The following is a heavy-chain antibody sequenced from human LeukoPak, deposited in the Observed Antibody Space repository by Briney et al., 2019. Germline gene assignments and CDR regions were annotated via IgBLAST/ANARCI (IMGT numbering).Heavy chain of an antibody. CDR3: ARDKVPIGQFSAFDI. D-gene: IGHD5-24*01. CDR2: IKQDGSEK. J-gene: IGHJ3*02. V-gene: IGHV3-7*01. CDR1: GFTFSSYW. Sequence: GGSLRLSCAASGFTFSSYWMSWVRQAPGKGLEWVANIKQDGSEKYYVDSVKGRFTISRDNAKNSLYLQMNSLRAEDTAVYYCARDKVPIGQFSAFDIWGQGTMVTVSS.